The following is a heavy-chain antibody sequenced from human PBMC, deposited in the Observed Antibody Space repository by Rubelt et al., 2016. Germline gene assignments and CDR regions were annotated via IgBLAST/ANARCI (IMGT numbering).Heavy chain of an antibody. D-gene: IGHD1-26*01. V-gene: IGHV1-69*01. CDR3: AREQWELHYYFDY. J-gene: IGHJ4*02. CDR2: IIPIFGTA. Sequence: VRQAPGQGLEWMGGIIPIFGTANYAQKFQGRVTITADESTSTAYMELSSLRSEDTAVYYCAREQWELHYYFDYWGQGTLVTVSS.